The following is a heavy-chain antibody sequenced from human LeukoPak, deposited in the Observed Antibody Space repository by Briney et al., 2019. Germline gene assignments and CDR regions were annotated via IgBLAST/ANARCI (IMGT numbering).Heavy chain of an antibody. Sequence: QPGESLRLSCAASGFTFKKYWMNWVRQVPGKGLECLANIKEDGSETYYADSVKGRFTISRDNAKNSLYLQMNSLRAEDTAVYYCARDLRPLLERPQKGAFDIWGQGTMVTVSS. CDR1: GFTFKKYW. CDR3: ARDLRPLLERPQKGAFDI. J-gene: IGHJ3*02. CDR2: IKEDGSET. V-gene: IGHV3-7*01. D-gene: IGHD1-1*01.